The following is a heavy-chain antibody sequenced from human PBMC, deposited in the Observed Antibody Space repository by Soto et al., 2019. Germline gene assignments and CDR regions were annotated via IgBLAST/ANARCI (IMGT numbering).Heavy chain of an antibody. J-gene: IGHJ6*02. CDR1: GFTFSSYG. V-gene: IGHV3-33*01. Sequence: QVQLVESGGGVVQPGRSLRLSCAASGFTFSSYGMHWVRQAPGKGLEWVAVIWYDGSNKYYADSVKGRFTISRDNSKNKLYLQMNSLRAEDTAVYYCARGIDLYGSGSLDVWGQGTTVTVSS. D-gene: IGHD3-10*01. CDR2: IWYDGSNK. CDR3: ARGIDLYGSGSLDV.